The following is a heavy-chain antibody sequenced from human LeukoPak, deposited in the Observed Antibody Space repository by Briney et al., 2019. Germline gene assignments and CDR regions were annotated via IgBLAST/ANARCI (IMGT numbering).Heavy chain of an antibody. Sequence: GRSLRLSCAASGFTFDDYAMHWVRQAPGKGLEWVSGISWNSGSIGYADSVKGRFTISRDNAKNLLYLQMNSLRAEDTAVYYCAKVAVVVPQYYFDYWGQGTLVTVSS. J-gene: IGHJ4*02. D-gene: IGHD2-15*01. CDR2: ISWNSGSI. CDR3: AKVAVVVPQYYFDY. V-gene: IGHV3-9*01. CDR1: GFTFDDYA.